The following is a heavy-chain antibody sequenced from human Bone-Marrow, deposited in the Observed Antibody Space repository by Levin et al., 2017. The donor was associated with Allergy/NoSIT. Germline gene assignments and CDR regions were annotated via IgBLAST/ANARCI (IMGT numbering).Heavy chain of an antibody. J-gene: IGHJ6*02. CDR3: GGERSSSSAGAYGVDV. CDR1: GFTVSTNY. D-gene: IGHD6-6*01. CDR2: IYSDGRT. V-gene: IGHV3-53*01. Sequence: QPGGSLRLSCAASGFTVSTNYMSWVRQVPGKGLEWVSVIYSDGRTYYADSVQGRFTISRDNSRNKLYLQMSSLRAEDTALYYGGGERSSSSAGAYGVDVWGQGTTVTVSS.